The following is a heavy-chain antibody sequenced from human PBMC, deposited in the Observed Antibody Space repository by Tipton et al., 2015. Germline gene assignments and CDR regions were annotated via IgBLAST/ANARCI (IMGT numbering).Heavy chain of an antibody. D-gene: IGHD4-17*01. CDR2: ISFSDTT. CDR1: GGSVSSGSYY. CDR3: ARMNAVTTPPDFYFDY. Sequence: TLSLTCTVSGGSVSSGSYYWSWIRQPPGKGLEWIGYISFSDTTHYNPSLKSRITISLNTSKKQFSLELSSVTAADTAVYYCARMNAVTTPPDFYFDYWGQGTLVTVSS. J-gene: IGHJ4*02. V-gene: IGHV4-61*01.